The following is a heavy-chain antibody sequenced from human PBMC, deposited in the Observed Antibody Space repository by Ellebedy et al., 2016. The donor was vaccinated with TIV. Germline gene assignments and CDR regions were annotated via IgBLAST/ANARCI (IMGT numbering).Heavy chain of an antibody. CDR2: IYPGDSET. CDR3: ARQGERPFDF. Sequence: PGGSLRLSCKASGYSFTKYWIGWVRQMPGIGLQWMGIIYPGDSETITRYSPSFQGHVTISVDNSINTAYLQWSSLKASDTAMYYCARQGERPFDFWGQGTLVTVSS. V-gene: IGHV5-51*01. J-gene: IGHJ4*02. D-gene: IGHD1-1*01. CDR1: GYSFTKYW.